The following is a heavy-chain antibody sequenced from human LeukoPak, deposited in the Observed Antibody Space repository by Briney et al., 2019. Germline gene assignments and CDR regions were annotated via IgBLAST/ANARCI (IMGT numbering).Heavy chain of an antibody. Sequence: ASVKVSCKASGYTFTGYYMHWVRQAPGQGLEWMGRINPNSGGTNYAHKLQGRVTMTRDTSISTAYMELSRLRSDDTAVYYCARETYYYYDSSGYLVFDYWGQGTLVTVSS. CDR1: GYTFTGYY. J-gene: IGHJ4*02. CDR2: INPNSGGT. CDR3: ARETYYYYDSSGYLVFDY. D-gene: IGHD3-22*01. V-gene: IGHV1-2*06.